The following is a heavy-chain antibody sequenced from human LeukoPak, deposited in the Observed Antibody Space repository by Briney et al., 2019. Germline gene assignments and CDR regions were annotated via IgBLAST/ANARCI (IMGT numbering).Heavy chain of an antibody. CDR3: ARGYCSSTSCYAGDWFDP. D-gene: IGHD2-2*01. CDR2: IYHSGST. J-gene: IGHJ5*02. V-gene: IGHV4-4*02. CDR1: GGSISSSNW. Sequence: SETLSLTCAVSGGSISSSNWWSWVRQPPGKGLEWIGEIYHSGSTNYNPSLKSRVTISVDKSKNQFSLKLSSVTAADTAVYYCARGYCSSTSCYAGDWFDPWGQGTLVTVSS.